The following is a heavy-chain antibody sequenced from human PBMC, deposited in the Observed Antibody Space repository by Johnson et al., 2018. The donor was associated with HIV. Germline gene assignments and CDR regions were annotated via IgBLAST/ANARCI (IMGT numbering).Heavy chain of an antibody. Sequence: VQLVESGGGLVQPGGSLRLSCAASGFTFGNYAMSWVRQAPGKGLEWVSGISSSGGTIFYADSVKGRFTISRDNAKNTMFVQMNSLRAEDTAVYYCARAWSLGAFDIWGQGTMVTVSS. J-gene: IGHJ3*02. D-gene: IGHD2-15*01. CDR3: ARAWSLGAFDI. V-gene: IGHV3-23*04. CDR1: GFTFGNYA. CDR2: ISSSGGTI.